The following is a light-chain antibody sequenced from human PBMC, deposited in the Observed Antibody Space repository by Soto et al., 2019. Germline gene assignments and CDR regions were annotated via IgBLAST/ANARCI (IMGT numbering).Light chain of an antibody. CDR2: WES. V-gene: IGKV4-1*01. CDR3: HQYYNIPWT. CDR1: QSILYSSNNKIC. Sequence: DIVITQSPYSLAVSLGERATINCKSRQSILYSSNNKICLACYQQKPGQPPKVLIYWESTRESGVPDRLSGSGSGTDLTLTINKLQAEDVAVYYCHQYYNIPWTFGQGTKVDIK. J-gene: IGKJ1*01.